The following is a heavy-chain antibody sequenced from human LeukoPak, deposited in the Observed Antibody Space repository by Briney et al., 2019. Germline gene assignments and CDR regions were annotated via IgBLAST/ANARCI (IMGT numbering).Heavy chain of an antibody. V-gene: IGHV3-23*01. D-gene: IGHD4-23*01. CDR3: AKGYGGITDY. CDR1: GFTFSSYG. Sequence: GGSLRLSCAASGFTFSSYGMSWVRQAPRKGLEWVSAISGSGGSTYYADSVKGRFTISRDNSKNTLYLQMNSLRAEDTAVYYCAKGYGGITDYXXXGTLVTVSS. J-gene: IGHJ4*02. CDR2: ISGSGGST.